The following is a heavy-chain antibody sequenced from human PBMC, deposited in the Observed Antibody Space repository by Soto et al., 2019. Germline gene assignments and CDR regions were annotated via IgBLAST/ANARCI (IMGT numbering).Heavy chain of an antibody. CDR3: ARGLRLDFDS. CDR1: TDSLSDTSYF. V-gene: IGHV4-39*02. CDR2: IYSSGST. J-gene: IGHJ4*02. Sequence: QLQLQESGPGLVKASETLSLTCTVSTDSLSDTSYFWGWIRQPPGKGLEWIGSIYSSGSTYYNPSLKSRVTISIATSKKYFSLKLTSMTAADTAVYYCARGLRLDFDSWGQGTLVTVSS.